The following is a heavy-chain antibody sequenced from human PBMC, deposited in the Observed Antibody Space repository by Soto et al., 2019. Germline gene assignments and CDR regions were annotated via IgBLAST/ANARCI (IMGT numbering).Heavy chain of an antibody. CDR3: ARRERYYGSPGWFDP. Sequence: LSLTCSVSGASINNFAYYWGWIRQPPGKGLEWIGTVYYNENTYYNPSLKSRVAISVDTAKNQFSLNLRSVTAADTAIYFCARRERYYGSPGWFDPWGQGTLVTVSS. CDR1: GASINNFAYY. V-gene: IGHV4-39*01. CDR2: VYYNENT. J-gene: IGHJ5*01. D-gene: IGHD3-10*01.